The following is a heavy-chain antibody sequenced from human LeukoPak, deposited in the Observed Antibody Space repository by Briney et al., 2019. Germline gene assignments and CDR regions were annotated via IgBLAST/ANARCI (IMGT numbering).Heavy chain of an antibody. CDR2: ISGSGTI. CDR3: ARDSGTTGEVKFDP. CDR1: GGSISSYY. D-gene: IGHD3-10*01. V-gene: IGHV4-4*07. J-gene: IGHJ5*02. Sequence: SETLSLTCTVSGGSISSYYWSWIRQPPGKGLEWIGRISGSGTITYNPALQSRLSISIDTSKNQFSLKLMSVTAADTAVYYCARDSGTTGEVKFDPWGQGTLVTVSS.